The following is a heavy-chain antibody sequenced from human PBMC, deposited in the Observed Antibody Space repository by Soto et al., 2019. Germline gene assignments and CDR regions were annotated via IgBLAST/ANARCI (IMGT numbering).Heavy chain of an antibody. Sequence: PGGSLRLSCAASGFTFSSYWMSWVRQAPGKGLEWVANINQDGSAKYYVDSVKGRFTVSRDNAKNSLYLQMNNLRAEDTAMYYCARRTVTTSYYFDYWGQGTLVTVSS. D-gene: IGHD4-17*01. J-gene: IGHJ4*02. CDR3: ARRTVTTSYYFDY. CDR2: INQDGSAK. V-gene: IGHV3-7*01. CDR1: GFTFSSYW.